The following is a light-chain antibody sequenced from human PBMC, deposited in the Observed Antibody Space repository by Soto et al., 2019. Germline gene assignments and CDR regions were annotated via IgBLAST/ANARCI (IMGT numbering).Light chain of an antibody. J-gene: IGKJ5*01. CDR3: MQALQTPNT. V-gene: IGKV2-28*01. CDR1: QSLLYSDGDNY. Sequence: DIVMTQSPLSLPVTPGQPASISCRSSQSLLYSDGDNYLDWYLQRPGQSPQLLINLASNRASGVPDRFSGSGSGTDFTLRISRVEAEDVGLYYCMQALQTPNTFGQGTRLEIK. CDR2: LAS.